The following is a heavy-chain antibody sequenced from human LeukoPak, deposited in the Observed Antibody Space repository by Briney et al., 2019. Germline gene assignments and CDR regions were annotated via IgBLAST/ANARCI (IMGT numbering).Heavy chain of an antibody. J-gene: IGHJ5*02. CDR3: ARGTSVDCSSTSCYFPGGGNWFDP. CDR2: IIPIFGTA. CDR1: GYTFTSYG. Sequence: SVKVSCKASGYTFTSYGISWVRQAPGQGLEWMGGIIPIFGTANYAQKFQGRVTITADESTSTAYMELSSLRSEDTAVYYCARGTSVDCSSTSCYFPGGGNWFDPWGQGTLVTVSS. D-gene: IGHD2-2*01. V-gene: IGHV1-69*13.